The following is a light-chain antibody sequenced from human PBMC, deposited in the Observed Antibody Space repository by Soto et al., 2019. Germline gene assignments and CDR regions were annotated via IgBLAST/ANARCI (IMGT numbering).Light chain of an antibody. J-gene: IGKJ5*01. V-gene: IGKV1-5*01. CDR2: DAS. Sequence: DIEITESPSTLSASVGDRVTITCRTSQSISIWLSWYQLRPGKAPKLLISDASNLKSGVPSRFRGSGSGTEFTLTISSLQPDDFATYYCHQSYSFPPTLGQGTRLEI. CDR3: HQSYSFPPT. CDR1: QSISIW.